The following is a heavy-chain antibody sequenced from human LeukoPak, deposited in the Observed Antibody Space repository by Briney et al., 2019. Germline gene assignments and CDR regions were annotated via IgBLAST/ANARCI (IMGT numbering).Heavy chain of an antibody. D-gene: IGHD2-21*02. V-gene: IGHV1-24*01. CDR2: FDPEDGET. Sequence: ASVKVSCKLSGYTLTELCMHWVRQAPGKGLEWMGGFDPEDGETIYAQKFQGRVTMTEDTSTDTASMELSSLRSEDTAVYYCASTGPVVTATNYYFDYWGQGTLVTVSS. J-gene: IGHJ4*02. CDR3: ASTGPVVTATNYYFDY. CDR1: GYTLTELC.